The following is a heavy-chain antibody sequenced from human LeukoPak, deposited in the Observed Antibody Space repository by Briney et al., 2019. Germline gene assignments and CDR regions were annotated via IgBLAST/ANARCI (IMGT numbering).Heavy chain of an antibody. CDR2: VYYSGGT. J-gene: IGHJ6*02. CDR3: ARIAAAGNSSTYYYYGMDV. CDR1: GDSINSYY. Sequence: SETLSLTCNVSGDSINSYYWNWIRQPPGKGLEWIGYVYYSGGTNYNPSLKSRVTISVDTSKNQFSLKLTSVTAADTAVYYCARIAAAGNSSTYYYYGMDVWGQGTTVTVSS. D-gene: IGHD6-13*01. V-gene: IGHV4-59*12.